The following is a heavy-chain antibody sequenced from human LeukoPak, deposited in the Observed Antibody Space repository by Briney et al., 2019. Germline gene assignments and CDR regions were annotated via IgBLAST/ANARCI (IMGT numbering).Heavy chain of an antibody. V-gene: IGHV4-39*01. J-gene: IGHJ4*02. CDR1: GGSFTSSSYY. D-gene: IGHD6-19*01. Sequence: SETLSLTCTVSGGSFTSSSYYWVWVRQPPGKGLQWIGSIYYDGSTYYNPSLKSRVTISVDTSKNQFSLKLSSVTAADTAVYYCARQESGWDYWGQGTLVTVSS. CDR3: ARQESGWDY. CDR2: IYYDGST.